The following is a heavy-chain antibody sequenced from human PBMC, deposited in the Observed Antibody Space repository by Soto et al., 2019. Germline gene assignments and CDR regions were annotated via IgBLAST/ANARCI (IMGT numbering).Heavy chain of an antibody. CDR3: ARGISNYYYDSRESRAFDI. CDR2: IYYSGST. J-gene: IGHJ3*02. Sequence: NPSETLSLTCTVSGGSISSYYWSWIRQPPGKGLEWIGYIYYSGSTNYNPSLKSRVTISVDTSKNQFSLKLSSVTAADTAVYYCARGISNYYYDSRESRAFDIWGQGTMVTVSS. CDR1: GGSISSYY. V-gene: IGHV4-59*01. D-gene: IGHD3-22*01.